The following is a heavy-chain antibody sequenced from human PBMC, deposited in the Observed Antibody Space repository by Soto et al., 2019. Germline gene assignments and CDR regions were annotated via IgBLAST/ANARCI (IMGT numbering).Heavy chain of an antibody. Sequence: QVQLVESGGGVVQPGRSLRLSCAASGFTFSSYAMHWVRQAPGKGLEWVAVISYDGSNKYYADSVKGRFTISRDNSKNTVYLQMNSLRAEDTAVYYCAREGGDGYNWGDYWGQGTLVTVSS. CDR1: GFTFSSYA. D-gene: IGHD5-12*01. CDR2: ISYDGSNK. CDR3: AREGGDGYNWGDY. J-gene: IGHJ4*02. V-gene: IGHV3-30-3*01.